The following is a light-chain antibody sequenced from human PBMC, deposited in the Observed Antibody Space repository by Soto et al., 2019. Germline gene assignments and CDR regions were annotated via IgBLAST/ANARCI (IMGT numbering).Light chain of an antibody. Sequence: DIQLTQSPSFLSASVGDRVTITCRASQGISSYLVWYQQKPGKAPNLLIYGASTLQSGVPSRFSGSGSGTEFTLKISSLQPEDFATYYCQQFNSCPRTFGQGTKVEAK. J-gene: IGKJ1*01. V-gene: IGKV1-9*01. CDR3: QQFNSCPRT. CDR2: GAS. CDR1: QGISSY.